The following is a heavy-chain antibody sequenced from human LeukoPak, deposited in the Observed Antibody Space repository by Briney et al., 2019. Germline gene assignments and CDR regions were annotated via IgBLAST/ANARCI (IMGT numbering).Heavy chain of an antibody. J-gene: IGHJ4*02. Sequence: GGSLRLSCAASGFTFSSYAMSWVRQAPGMGLEWVSSIGSSGDITYYADSVKGRFTISRDNSKNTLYLQMNSLRAEDTAVNYCARDIDNGDYVVYWGQGTLVTVSS. V-gene: IGHV3-23*01. D-gene: IGHD4-17*01. CDR3: ARDIDNGDYVVY. CDR2: IGSSGDIT. CDR1: GFTFSSYA.